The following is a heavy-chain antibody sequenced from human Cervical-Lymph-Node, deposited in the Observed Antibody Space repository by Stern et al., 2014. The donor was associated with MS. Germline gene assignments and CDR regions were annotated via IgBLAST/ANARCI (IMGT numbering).Heavy chain of an antibody. CDR1: GFTFTNAW. CDR2: TKSRTDGERT. J-gene: IGHJ4*02. CDR3: STVSSTAPNFES. D-gene: IGHD2-2*01. V-gene: IGHV3-15*01. Sequence: EVQLVESGGGLIKPGGSLRLSCAASGFTFTNAWMGWVRQAPGKELEWVGRTKSRTDGERTDNAAPVQGRFTISRHDSKKTFYLQTNSLKTEDTAVYYCSTVSSTAPNFESWGQGTLVTVSS.